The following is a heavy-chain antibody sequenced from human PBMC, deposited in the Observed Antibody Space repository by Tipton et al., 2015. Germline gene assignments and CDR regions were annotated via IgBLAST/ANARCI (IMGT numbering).Heavy chain of an antibody. CDR1: GFMFSTYW. V-gene: IGHV3-74*01. D-gene: IGHD7-27*01. J-gene: IGHJ5*01. CDR3: VRVQRGKFDS. Sequence: SLRLSCAASGFMFSTYWMHWVRQAPGKGLVWVSRINGDDTSTSYADSVKGRFTTSRDNAKSTVYLQMNSLRAEDTAVYYCVRVQRGKFDSWGQGTLVTVSS. CDR2: INGDDTST.